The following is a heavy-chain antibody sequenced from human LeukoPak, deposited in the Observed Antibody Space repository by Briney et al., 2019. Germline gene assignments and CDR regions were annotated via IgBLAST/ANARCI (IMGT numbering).Heavy chain of an antibody. CDR2: INHSGST. V-gene: IGHV4-34*01. D-gene: IGHD6-6*01. CDR3: ARAPTSVYDY. CDR1: GGSFSGYY. J-gene: IGHJ4*02. Sequence: SSETLSLTCAVYGGSFSGYYWSWIRQPPGKGLEWIGEINHSGSTNYNPSLKSRVTISVDTSKSQFSLKLSSVTAADTAVYYCARAPTSVYDYWGQGTLVTVSS.